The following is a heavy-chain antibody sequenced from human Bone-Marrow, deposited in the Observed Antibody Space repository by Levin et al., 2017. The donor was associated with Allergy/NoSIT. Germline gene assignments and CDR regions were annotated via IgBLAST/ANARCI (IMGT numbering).Heavy chain of an antibody. V-gene: IGHV5-51*01. J-gene: IGHJ3*02. CDR1: GYSFMNYW. CDR3: ARYRVGATLPRVVYAFDI. D-gene: IGHD1-26*01. Sequence: AASVKVSCKSSGYSFMNYWIGWVRQMPGKGLEWMGFIYPGDSDTTYSPSFQGQVTISADKSISTAYLQWSSLKASDTAMYYCARYRVGATLPRVVYAFDIWGQGTMVTVSS. CDR2: IYPGDSDT.